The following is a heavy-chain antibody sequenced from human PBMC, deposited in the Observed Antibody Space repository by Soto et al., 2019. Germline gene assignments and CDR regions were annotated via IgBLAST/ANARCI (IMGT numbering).Heavy chain of an antibody. J-gene: IGHJ6*02. Sequence: QVQLVQSGGEVKKPGASVKVSCKTSGYSFTTYGISWVRQAPGQGLEWMGWISAYNGNTHYAQKLQDRVTMTTDTSTSTADRELRSLRSDDTAVYYCAREGPAPYYYYGMDVWGQGSTVTVSS. V-gene: IGHV1-18*01. CDR1: GYSFTTYG. CDR2: ISAYNGNT. CDR3: AREGPAPYYYYGMDV.